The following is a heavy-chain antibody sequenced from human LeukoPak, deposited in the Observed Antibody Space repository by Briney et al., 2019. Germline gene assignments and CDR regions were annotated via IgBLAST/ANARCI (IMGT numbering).Heavy chain of an antibody. V-gene: IGHV3-23*01. J-gene: IGHJ3*02. CDR1: GFTFSSYA. Sequence: GGSLRLSCAASGFTFSSYAMSWVRQAPGKGLEWVSAISGSGGSTYYADSVKGRFTISRDNAKNSLYPQMNSLIAEDMAVKYWSKTMYSGSYYGAFDIWGQRKMVTVSS. CDR3: SKTMYSGSYYGAFDI. CDR2: ISGSGGST. D-gene: IGHD1-26*01.